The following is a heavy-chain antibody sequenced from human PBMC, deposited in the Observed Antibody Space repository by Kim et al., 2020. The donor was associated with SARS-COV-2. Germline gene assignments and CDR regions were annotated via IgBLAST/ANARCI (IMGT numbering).Heavy chain of an antibody. D-gene: IGHD6-19*01. J-gene: IGHJ4*02. Sequence: GGSLRLSCAASGFTFSSYAMNWVRQAPGKGLEWVSAINAGCGSTHYADSVKGRFTISRDNSKNTLHLQMNSLRDADTAVYHCAPAEWLVKGRWGQGTLVTVSS. CDR1: GFTFSSYA. CDR3: APAEWLVKGR. V-gene: IGHV3-23*01. CDR2: INAGCGST.